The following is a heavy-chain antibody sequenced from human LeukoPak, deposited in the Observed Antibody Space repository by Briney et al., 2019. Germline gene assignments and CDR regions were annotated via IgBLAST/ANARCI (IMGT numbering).Heavy chain of an antibody. V-gene: IGHV3-23*01. J-gene: IGHJ4*02. CDR3: AKGSGGYSYGLVYFDY. Sequence: GGSLRLSCAASGFTFSSYAMSWVRQAPGKGLEWVSAISGSGGSTYYADSVKGRFTISRDNSKNTLYLQMNSLRAEDTAVYYCAKGSGGYSYGLVYFDYWGQGTLVTVSS. CDR1: GFTFSSYA. CDR2: ISGSGGST. D-gene: IGHD5-18*01.